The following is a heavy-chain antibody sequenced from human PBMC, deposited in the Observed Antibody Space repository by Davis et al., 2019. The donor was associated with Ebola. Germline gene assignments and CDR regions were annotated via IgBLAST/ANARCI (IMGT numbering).Heavy chain of an antibody. J-gene: IGHJ5*02. CDR2: ISYSGRT. V-gene: IGHV4-39*01. D-gene: IGHD6-25*01. CDR1: GGSFSDSSYY. Sequence: GSLRLSCTVSGGSFSDSSYYWGWIRQPRGKGLEWIATISYSGRTYYNPSLKSRVTVSEDTPKNQFSLILRSVTAADTATYYCAKLKGAADLNWFDLWGQGTRLTVSS. CDR3: AKLKGAADLNWFDL.